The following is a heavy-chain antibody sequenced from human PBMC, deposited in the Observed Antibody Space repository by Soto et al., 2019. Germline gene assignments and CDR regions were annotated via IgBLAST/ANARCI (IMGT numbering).Heavy chain of an antibody. V-gene: IGHV3-33*01. D-gene: IGHD6-13*01. Sequence: GGSLRLSCAASGFTFSSYGMHWVRQAPGKGLEWVAVIWYDGSNKYYADYVKGRFTISRDNSKNTLYLKMNSLRAEDTVVYYCARESIAAAGPHPYYYYYGMDVWGQGTTVTVSS. J-gene: IGHJ6*02. CDR3: ARESIAAAGPHPYYYYYGMDV. CDR2: IWYDGSNK. CDR1: GFTFSSYG.